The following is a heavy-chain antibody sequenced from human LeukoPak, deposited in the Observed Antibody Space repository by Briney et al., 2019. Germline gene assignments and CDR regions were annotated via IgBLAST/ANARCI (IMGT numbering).Heavy chain of an antibody. Sequence: NPSETLSLTCTVSGGSISSYYWSWIRQPPGKGLEWIGSIYYSGSTYYNPSLKSRVTISVDTSKNQFSLKLSSVTAADTAVYYCARRGKGAMVTDFDYWGQGTLVTVSS. V-gene: IGHV4-39*01. CDR3: ARRGKGAMVTDFDY. J-gene: IGHJ4*02. D-gene: IGHD5-18*01. CDR1: GGSISSYY. CDR2: IYYSGST.